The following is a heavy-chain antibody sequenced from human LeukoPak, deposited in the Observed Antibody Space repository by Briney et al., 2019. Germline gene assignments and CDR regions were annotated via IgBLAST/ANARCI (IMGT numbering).Heavy chain of an antibody. CDR1: GGSISSYS. CDR2: VSYSGNT. CDR3: ARGYCSSTSCIFDY. J-gene: IGHJ4*02. D-gene: IGHD2-2*01. V-gene: IGHV4-59*01. Sequence: SETLSLTCTVSGGSISSYSWTWIRQPPGEGLEWIGYVSYSGNTNYNPSLKSRVTISLDTSKNQFSLRLSSVTAAGTAMYYCARGYCSSTSCIFDYWGQGTLVTVSS.